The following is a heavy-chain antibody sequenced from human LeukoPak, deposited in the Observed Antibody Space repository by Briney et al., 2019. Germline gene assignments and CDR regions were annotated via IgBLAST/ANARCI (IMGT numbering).Heavy chain of an antibody. Sequence: GGSLRLSCAASGFTFSSYAMSWVRQAPGKGLEWVSAISGSGGSTYYADSVKGRFTISRDNSKNTLYLRMNSLRAEDTAVYYCAKPLTIAVAGAPWGQGTLVTVSS. CDR2: ISGSGGST. J-gene: IGHJ5*02. D-gene: IGHD6-19*01. CDR3: AKPLTIAVAGAP. CDR1: GFTFSSYA. V-gene: IGHV3-23*01.